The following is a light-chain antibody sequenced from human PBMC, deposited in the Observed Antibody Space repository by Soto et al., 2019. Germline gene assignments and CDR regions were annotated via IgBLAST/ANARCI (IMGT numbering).Light chain of an antibody. CDR1: QTISTY. Sequence: DIQMTQSPSSLSASVGERVTVTCRASQTISTYLNWYQQKPGKAPNLLIYAASSLQSGVPSRFSGSGSGTDFTLTISSLHPEDFATYYCQQSYSSPPTFGGGTKVDIK. CDR3: QQSYSSPPT. CDR2: AAS. J-gene: IGKJ4*01. V-gene: IGKV1-39*01.